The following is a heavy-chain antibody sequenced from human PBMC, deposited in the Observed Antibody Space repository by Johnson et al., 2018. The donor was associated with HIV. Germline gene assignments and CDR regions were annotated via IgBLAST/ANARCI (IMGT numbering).Heavy chain of an antibody. D-gene: IGHD1-26*01. CDR3: VTADRGSA. V-gene: IGHV3-15*01. CDR2: IKSKTDGGTT. J-gene: IGHJ3*01. Sequence: VQLVESGGGLIQPGGSLRLSCAASGFTVSSNYMSWVRQAPGQGLEWVGRIKSKTDGGTTDYAAPVKGRFTISRDDSKNTLYLQMNSLRDEDTAVYYCVTADRGSAWGQGTTVTVSS. CDR1: GFTVSSNY.